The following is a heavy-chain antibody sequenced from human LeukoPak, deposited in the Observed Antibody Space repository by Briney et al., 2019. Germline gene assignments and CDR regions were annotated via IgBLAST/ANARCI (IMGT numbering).Heavy chain of an antibody. J-gene: IGHJ4*02. CDR2: IYHSGST. Sequence: SETLSLTCTVSGGSISNYYWSWIRQPPGKGLEWIGEIYHSGSTNYNPSLKSRVTISVDKSKNQFSLKLSSVTAADTAVYYCARVGSTVVVIDYWGQGTLVTVSS. D-gene: IGHD3-22*01. CDR3: ARVGSTVVVIDY. CDR1: GGSISNYY. V-gene: IGHV4-59*12.